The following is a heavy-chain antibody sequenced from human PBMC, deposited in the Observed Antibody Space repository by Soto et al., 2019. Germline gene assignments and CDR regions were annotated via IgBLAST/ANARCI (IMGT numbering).Heavy chain of an antibody. D-gene: IGHD3-10*01. Sequence: QVQLEQSGAEVKKPGSSVKVSCKASGGTLSDHGVAWLRQAPGQGLEWMGGTIPVFNTAKYAQKFQGRVTVTADKFTNIAYMELSSLRSEDTAFYFCPRGVFGSGNYYTGPSAFDIWGQGTMVIVSS. J-gene: IGHJ3*02. CDR1: GGTLSDHG. CDR2: TIPVFNTA. V-gene: IGHV1-69*06. CDR3: PRGVFGSGNYYTGPSAFDI.